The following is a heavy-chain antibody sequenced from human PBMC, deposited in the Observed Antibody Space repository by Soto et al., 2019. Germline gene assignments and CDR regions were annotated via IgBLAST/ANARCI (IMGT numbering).Heavy chain of an antibody. V-gene: IGHV1-69*02. CDR1: GGTFSSYT. CDR3: ARFEDDSSGYSS. D-gene: IGHD3-22*01. J-gene: IGHJ5*02. Sequence: QVQLVQSGAEVKKPGSSVKVSCKDSGGTFSSYTISWVRQAPGQGLEWMGRIIPILGIANYAQKFQGRVTITADKSTSTAYMEMSSLRSEDTAVYYCARFEDDSSGYSSWGQGSLVTVSS. CDR2: IIPILGIA.